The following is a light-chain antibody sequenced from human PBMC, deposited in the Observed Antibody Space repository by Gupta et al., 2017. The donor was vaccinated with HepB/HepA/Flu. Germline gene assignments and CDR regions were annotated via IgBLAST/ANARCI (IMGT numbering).Light chain of an antibody. CDR1: NIGSKS. CDR3: QVWDSSSDHVV. J-gene: IGLJ2*01. V-gene: IGLV3-21*03. CDR2: DDS. Sequence: SYVLTQPPSVSVAPGKTATITCGGNNIGSKSVHWYQQKSGQAPVLVVYDDSVRPSGIPDRFSGSNSGNTATLTINRVEAGDEADYYCQVWDSSSDHVVFGGGTKVTVL.